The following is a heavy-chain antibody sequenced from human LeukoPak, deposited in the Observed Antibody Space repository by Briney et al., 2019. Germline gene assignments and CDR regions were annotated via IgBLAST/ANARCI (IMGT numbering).Heavy chain of an antibody. CDR1: GYSVSSGYY. D-gene: IGHD4-17*01. CDR3: TRDEYGAAD. V-gene: IGHV4-38-2*02. J-gene: IGHJ4*02. CDR2: VYHTGTT. Sequence: SETLSLTCVVSGYSVSSGYYWGWIRQSPGKGLEWIASVYHTGTTYYNPSLKSRASISVNMSKNHVSLRLTSVTAADTATYYCTRDEYGAADWGQGILVTVSS.